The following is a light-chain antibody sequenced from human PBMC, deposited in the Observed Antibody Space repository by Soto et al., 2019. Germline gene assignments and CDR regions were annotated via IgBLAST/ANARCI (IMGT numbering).Light chain of an antibody. CDR1: SSDVGGYNY. CDR3: SSYTSSSTLV. CDR2: DVS. J-gene: IGLJ2*01. V-gene: IGLV2-14*01. Sequence: QSALTQPASLSGSPGQSITISCTGTSSDVGGYNYVSWYQQHPGKAPKLMMYDVSNRPSGVSNRFSGSKSGNTASLTISGLQAEDEADYYCSSYTSSSTLVFGGGTKLTVL.